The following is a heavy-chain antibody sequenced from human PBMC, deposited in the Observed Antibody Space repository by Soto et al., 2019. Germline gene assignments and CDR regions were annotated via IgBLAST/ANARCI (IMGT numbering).Heavy chain of an antibody. Sequence: SETLSFTCTVSGDSITSNSYFWAWIRQPPGKGLEWIGSIYYSGSTYYNPYFKIPAPKSVDPSNNHFSLKLISGTAEDTAVYYCARHWITMVRGVCHFDYWGQGTLVTVSS. CDR3: ARHWITMVRGVCHFDY. CDR1: GDSITSNSYF. V-gene: IGHV4-39*01. CDR2: IYYSGST. J-gene: IGHJ4*02. D-gene: IGHD3-10*01.